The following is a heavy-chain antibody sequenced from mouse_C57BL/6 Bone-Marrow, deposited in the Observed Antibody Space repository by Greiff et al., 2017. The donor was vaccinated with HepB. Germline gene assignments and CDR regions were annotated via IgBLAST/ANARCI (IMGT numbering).Heavy chain of an antibody. CDR1: GFTFSSYG. Sequence: EVQGVESGGDLVKPGGSLKLSCAASGFTFSSYGMSWVRQTPDKRLEWVATISSGGSYTYYPDSVKGRFTISRDNAKNTLYLQRSSLKSEDTAMYYCARGGYAMDYWGQGTSVTVSS. CDR3: ARGGYAMDY. V-gene: IGHV5-6*01. CDR2: ISSGGSYT. J-gene: IGHJ4*01.